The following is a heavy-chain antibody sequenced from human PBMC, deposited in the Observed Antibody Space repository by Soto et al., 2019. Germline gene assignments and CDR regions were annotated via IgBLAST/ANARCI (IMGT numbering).Heavy chain of an antibody. D-gene: IGHD1-7*01. Sequence: PGGSLRLSCAASGFTVSSNYMSWVRQAPGKGPEWVSVIYSGGSTYYADSVKGRFTISRDNSKNTLYLQMNSLRAEDTAVYYCARSTTGTNYFDYWGQGTLVTVSS. CDR1: GFTVSSNY. CDR3: ARSTTGTNYFDY. V-gene: IGHV3-53*01. J-gene: IGHJ4*02. CDR2: IYSGGST.